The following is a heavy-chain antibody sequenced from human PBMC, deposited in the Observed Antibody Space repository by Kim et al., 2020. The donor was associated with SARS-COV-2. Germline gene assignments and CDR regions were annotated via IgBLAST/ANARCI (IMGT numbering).Heavy chain of an antibody. J-gene: IGHJ5*02. V-gene: IGHV3-21*01. D-gene: IGHD3-10*01. CDR2: ISSGGSCI. CDR3: ARDFGDYDRVS. CDR1: GFTFSRYS. Sequence: GGSLRLSCAASGFTFSRYSMNWVRQAPGKGLEWVSSISSGGSCIYYAYSVKGRFTISRDTAKNSLYLQMDILRAEDTAVYYCARDFGDYDRVSWGQGTLV.